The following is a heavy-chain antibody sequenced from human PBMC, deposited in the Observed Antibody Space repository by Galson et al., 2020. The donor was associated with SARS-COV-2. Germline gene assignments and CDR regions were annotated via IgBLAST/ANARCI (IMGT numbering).Heavy chain of an antibody. V-gene: IGHV3-33*01. CDR2: IWYDGSNK. Sequence: GGSLRLSCAASGFTFSSYGMHWVRQAPGKGLEWVAVIWYDGSNKYYADSVKGRFTISRDNSKTTLYLQMNSLRAEDTAVYYCARDLRLDYGGNSDQTDYWGQGTLVTVSS. CDR1: GFTFSSYG. D-gene: IGHD4-17*01. J-gene: IGHJ4*02. CDR3: ARDLRLDYGGNSDQTDY.